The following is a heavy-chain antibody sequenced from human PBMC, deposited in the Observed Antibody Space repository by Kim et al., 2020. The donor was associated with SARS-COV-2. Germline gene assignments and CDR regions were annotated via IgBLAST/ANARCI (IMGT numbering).Heavy chain of an antibody. V-gene: IGHV3-9*01. J-gene: IGHJ4*02. CDR2: MRWNSGTI. CDR3: SKDSVSDGDSLDY. Sequence: GGSLRLSCAASGFTFGAYAMHWVRQAPGKGLEWVSGMRWNSGTIGYADSVKGRFTISRDNAKNSLYLQMNSLRAEDTALYYCSKDSVSDGDSLDYWCQGT. D-gene: IGHD2-21*02. CDR1: GFTFGAYA.